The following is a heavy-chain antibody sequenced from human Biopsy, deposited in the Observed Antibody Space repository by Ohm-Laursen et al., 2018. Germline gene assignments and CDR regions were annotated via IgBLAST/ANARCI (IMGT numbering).Heavy chain of an antibody. V-gene: IGHV1-69*06. J-gene: IGHJ1*01. CDR1: GGTSSNYG. CDR2: NIPILGAG. D-gene: IGHD3-9*01. Sequence: SVKVSCKAPGGTSSNYGVNWVRQAPGQGLEWLGGNIPILGAGNYAQKFQDRVTVAADTSTSTATMELRSLRSDDTAVYYCATKLTGYFHHWGQGTLVIVSS. CDR3: ATKLTGYFHH.